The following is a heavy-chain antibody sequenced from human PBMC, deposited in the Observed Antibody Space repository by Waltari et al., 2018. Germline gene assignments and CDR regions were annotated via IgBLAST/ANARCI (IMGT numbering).Heavy chain of an antibody. CDR2: YYNSGNT. CDR3: ANIGGDYYYYGMDV. Sequence: QLQLQESGPGLVKPSETLSLTCTVSGDSINNTPDYWGWIRQPPGNGLEWVGSYYNSGNTYYNPSLKSRLTISAETSKNQFSLKLSSVTAADTAVYYCANIGGDYYYYGMDVWGQGTTVTVSS. CDR1: GDSINNTPDY. V-gene: IGHV4-39*07. J-gene: IGHJ6*02. D-gene: IGHD3-16*01.